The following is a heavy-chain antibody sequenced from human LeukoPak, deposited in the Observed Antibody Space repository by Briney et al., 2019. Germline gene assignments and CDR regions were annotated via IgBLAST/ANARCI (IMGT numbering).Heavy chain of an antibody. J-gene: IGHJ6*02. D-gene: IGHD2-2*01. CDR1: GYTLTELS. CDR3: ATRDLGYCSSTSCKGSFVYGMDV. V-gene: IGHV1-24*01. CDR2: FDPEDGET. Sequence: GASVKVSCKVSGYTLTELSMHWVRQAPGKGLEWMGGFDPEDGETIYAQKFQGRFTMTEDTSTDTAYMELSSLRSEDTAVYYCATRDLGYCSSTSCKGSFVYGMDVWGQGTTVTVSS.